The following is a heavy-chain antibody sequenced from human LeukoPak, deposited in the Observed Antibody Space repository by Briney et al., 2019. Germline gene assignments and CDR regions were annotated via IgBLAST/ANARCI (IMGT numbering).Heavy chain of an antibody. CDR1: GFTFSSYA. D-gene: IGHD6-13*01. CDR2: ISYDGSNK. CDR3: ARDPYSSSEGYFDY. Sequence: GRSLRLSCAASGFTFSSYAMSWVRQAPGKGLEWVAVISYDGSNKYYADSVKGRFTISRDNSKNTLYLQMNSLRAEDTAVYYCARDPYSSSEGYFDYWGQGTLVTVSS. J-gene: IGHJ4*02. V-gene: IGHV3-30*04.